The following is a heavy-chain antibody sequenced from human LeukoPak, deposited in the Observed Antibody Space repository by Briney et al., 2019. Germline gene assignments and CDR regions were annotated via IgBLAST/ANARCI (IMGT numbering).Heavy chain of an antibody. D-gene: IGHD4-17*01. CDR2: ISDDGRRK. V-gene: IGHV3-30*18. CDR3: AKRPSDYGDYVSYFDY. Sequence: QPGGSLRLSCAASGFTFDDYGMHWVRQAPGKGLEWVGVISDDGRRKDYADSVKGRFTISRDNSKDTLYLQMNSLRAEDTAVYYCAKRPSDYGDYVSYFDYWGQGTLVTVSS. J-gene: IGHJ4*02. CDR1: GFTFDDYG.